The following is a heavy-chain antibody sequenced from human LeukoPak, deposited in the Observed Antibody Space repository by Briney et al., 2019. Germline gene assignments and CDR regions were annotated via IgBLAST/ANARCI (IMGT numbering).Heavy chain of an antibody. CDR3: ARGDCRGFGY. CDR2: IYHSGST. Sequence: SETLSLTCAVSGGSISSGGYSWSWIRQPPGKGLEWIGYIYHSGSTYYNPSLKSRVTISVDRSKNQFSLKLSSVTAADTAVYYCARGDCRGFGYWGQGTLVTVSS. J-gene: IGHJ4*02. D-gene: IGHD2-21*02. CDR1: GGSISSGGYS. V-gene: IGHV4-30-2*01.